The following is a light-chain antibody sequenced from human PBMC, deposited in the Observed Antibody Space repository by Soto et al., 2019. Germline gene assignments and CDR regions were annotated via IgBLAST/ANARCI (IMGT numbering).Light chain of an antibody. CDR1: SSDVGDYEH. CDR3: CSYAGSSTFV. Sequence: QSVLTQPPSVSGSPGQSVTISCTITSSDVGDYEHVSWYQLAPGTTPKLLISDVINRPSGVPDRFSGSKSGNTPSLTISGLQAEDEADYYCCSYAGSSTFVFGTGTKVTVL. V-gene: IGLV2-18*02. J-gene: IGLJ1*01. CDR2: DVI.